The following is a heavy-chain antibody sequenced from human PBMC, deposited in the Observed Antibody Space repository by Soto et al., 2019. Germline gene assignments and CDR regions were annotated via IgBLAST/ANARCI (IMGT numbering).Heavy chain of an antibody. D-gene: IGHD4-17*01. CDR1: GFTFSSYG. CDR2: ISYDGSNK. Sequence: GGSLRLSCAASGFTFSSYGMHWVRQAPGKGLEWVAVISYDGSNKYYADSVKGRFTISRDNSKNTLYLQMNSLRAEDTAVYYCARDDYDTNYFDYWGQGTLVTVSS. J-gene: IGHJ4*02. V-gene: IGHV3-30*03. CDR3: ARDDYDTNYFDY.